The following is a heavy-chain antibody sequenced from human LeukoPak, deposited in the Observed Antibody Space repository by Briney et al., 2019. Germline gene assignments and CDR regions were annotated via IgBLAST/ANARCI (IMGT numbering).Heavy chain of an antibody. CDR3: ARGSDYGSEKDY. Sequence: ASVKVSCKASGYTFTSYDINWVRQATGQGLEWMGWMNPNSGNTGYAQKFQGRVTMTRNTSISTAYMELSSLRSEDTAAYYCARGSDYGSEKDYWGQGTLVTVSS. CDR2: MNPNSGNT. V-gene: IGHV1-8*01. CDR1: GYTFTSYD. J-gene: IGHJ4*02. D-gene: IGHD3-10*01.